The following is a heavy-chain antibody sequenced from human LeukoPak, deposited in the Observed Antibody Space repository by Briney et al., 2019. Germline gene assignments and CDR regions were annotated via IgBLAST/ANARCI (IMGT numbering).Heavy chain of an antibody. CDR1: GASIHPYW. D-gene: IGHD3-10*01. CDR3: ARNAYYHGSSSNNWFDP. J-gene: IGHJ5*02. V-gene: IGHV4-59*01. Sequence: SATLTLTCTVSGASIHPYWRRWIRQPPGKGREWHGYIIHSGKSNYNPSFKSRVIMSVDTPKNQFSLKLKSVTAADMAIYYCARNAYYHGSSSNNWFDPWGQGTLVTVSS. CDR2: IIHSGKS.